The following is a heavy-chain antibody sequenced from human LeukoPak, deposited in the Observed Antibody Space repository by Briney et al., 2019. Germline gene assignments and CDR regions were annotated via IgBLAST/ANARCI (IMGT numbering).Heavy chain of an antibody. V-gene: IGHV3-23*01. CDR2: ISGSGGST. CDR3: AKDPRITMVRGSDGFYYYGMDV. J-gene: IGHJ6*02. CDR1: GFTFSSYA. D-gene: IGHD3-10*01. Sequence: GGSLRLSCAASGFTFSSYAMSWVRQAAGKGLEWVSAISGSGGSTYYADSVKGRFTISRDNSKNTLYLQMNSLRAEDTAVYYCAKDPRITMVRGSDGFYYYGMDVWGQGTTVTVSS.